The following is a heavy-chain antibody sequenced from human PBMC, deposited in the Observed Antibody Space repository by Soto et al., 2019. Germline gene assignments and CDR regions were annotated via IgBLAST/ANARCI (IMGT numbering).Heavy chain of an antibody. CDR1: GYTFASYA. Sequence: ASVKVSCKASGYTFASYAISWMRQAPGQGLEWMGWISAYNGNTNYAQKLQGRVTMTTDTSTSTAYMELRSLRSDDTAVYYCARGVLYYYDSSGYYNYWGQGTLVTVSS. CDR3: ARGVLYYYDSSGYYNY. CDR2: ISAYNGNT. D-gene: IGHD3-22*01. V-gene: IGHV1-18*01. J-gene: IGHJ4*02.